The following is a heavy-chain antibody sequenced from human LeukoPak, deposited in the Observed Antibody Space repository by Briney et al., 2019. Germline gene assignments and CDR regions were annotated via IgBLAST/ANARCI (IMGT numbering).Heavy chain of an antibody. Sequence: TGGSLRLSCAASGFTFSSYGMHWVRQAPGKGLEWVAFIRYDGSNKYYADSVKGRFTISRDNSKNTLYLQMNSLRAEDTAVYYCAKDELGYYYWDTDYWGQGTLVTVSS. J-gene: IGHJ4*02. CDR2: IRYDGSNK. D-gene: IGHD3-22*01. V-gene: IGHV3-30*02. CDR3: AKDELGYYYWDTDY. CDR1: GFTFSSYG.